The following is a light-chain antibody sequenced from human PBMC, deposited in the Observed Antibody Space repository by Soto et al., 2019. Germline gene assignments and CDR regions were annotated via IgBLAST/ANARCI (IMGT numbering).Light chain of an antibody. CDR2: DAS. Sequence: DIQMTQSPSTLSASVGDRVTITGRASQNINAWLAWYQQKPGKAPKLLISDASNLESGVSSRFSGSGYGTEFTLTISSLQPDDFATYYCQQFHTYYTFGQGTKLEIK. CDR1: QNINAW. V-gene: IGKV1-5*01. J-gene: IGKJ2*01. CDR3: QQFHTYYT.